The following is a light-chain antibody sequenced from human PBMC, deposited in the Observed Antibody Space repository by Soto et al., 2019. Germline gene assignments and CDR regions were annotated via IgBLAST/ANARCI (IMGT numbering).Light chain of an antibody. CDR1: QCISSY. CDR2: AAS. J-gene: IGKJ5*01. V-gene: IGKV1-9*01. Sequence: DFQMTQSPSTLSASVGDRVTITCRRSQCISSYLAWYQQKPGKAPKLLIYAASTLQSGVPSRFSGSGSGTDFTLTISCLQSEDFATYYCQQYYSYPLTFGGGTRLEI. CDR3: QQYYSYPLT.